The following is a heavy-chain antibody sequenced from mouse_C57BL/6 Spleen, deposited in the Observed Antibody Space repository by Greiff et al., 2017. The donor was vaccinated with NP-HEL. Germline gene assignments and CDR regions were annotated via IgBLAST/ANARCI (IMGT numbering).Heavy chain of an antibody. CDR3: AREELRVGAMDY. D-gene: IGHD1-1*01. J-gene: IGHJ4*01. Sequence: VQLQQSGAELVKPGASVKLSCTASGFNIKDYYMHWVKQRTEQGLEWIGRIDPEDGETKYAPQFQGKATITADPSSNTAYLQRSSLTYEDTAVYYGAREELRVGAMDYWGQGTSVTVSS. CDR1: GFNIKDYY. V-gene: IGHV14-2*01. CDR2: IDPEDGET.